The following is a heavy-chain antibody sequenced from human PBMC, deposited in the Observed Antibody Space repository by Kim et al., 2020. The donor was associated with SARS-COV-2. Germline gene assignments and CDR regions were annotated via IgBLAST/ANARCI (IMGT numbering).Heavy chain of an antibody. Sequence: SPSLKSRLTITKDTSKNQVVLTMTNMDPVDTATYYCARYNHLEWLLLCFDYWGQGTLVTVSS. D-gene: IGHD3-3*01. J-gene: IGHJ4*02. CDR3: ARYNHLEWLLLCFDY. V-gene: IGHV2-5*01.